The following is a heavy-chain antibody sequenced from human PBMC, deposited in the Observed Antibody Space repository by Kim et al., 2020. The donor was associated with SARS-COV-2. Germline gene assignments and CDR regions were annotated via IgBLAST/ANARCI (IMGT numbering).Heavy chain of an antibody. J-gene: IGHJ4*02. Sequence: KTRVTISVDTSKNQFSLKLSSVTAADTAVYYCARAVAYYDILTGYSAIDYWGQGTLVTVSS. D-gene: IGHD3-9*01. V-gene: IGHV4-34*01. CDR3: ARAVAYYDILTGYSAIDY.